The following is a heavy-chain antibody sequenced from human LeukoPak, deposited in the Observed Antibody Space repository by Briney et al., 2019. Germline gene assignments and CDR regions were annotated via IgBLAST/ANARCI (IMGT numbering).Heavy chain of an antibody. D-gene: IGHD6-19*01. V-gene: IGHV3-30*03. Sequence: GGSLRLSCAASGFTFSSYGMHWVRQAPGKGLEWVAVISYDGSNKYYADSVKGRFTISRDNSKNTLYLQMNSLRAEDTAVYYCARAVAGSFDYWGQGTLVTVSS. CDR3: ARAVAGSFDY. CDR2: ISYDGSNK. J-gene: IGHJ4*02. CDR1: GFTFSSYG.